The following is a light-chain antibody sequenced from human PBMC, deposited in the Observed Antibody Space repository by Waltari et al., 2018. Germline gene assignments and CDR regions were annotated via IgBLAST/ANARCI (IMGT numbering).Light chain of an antibody. CDR1: QSVSSY. Sequence: EIVLTQSPVTLSLSPGERATLSCRASQSVSSYLAWYQQKPGQAPRRLIYDASNRATGIPARFSGSGSGTDFTLTISSLEPEDFAVYYCQQRSNWLLTFGGGTKVEIK. CDR2: DAS. J-gene: IGKJ4*02. CDR3: QQRSNWLLT. V-gene: IGKV3-11*01.